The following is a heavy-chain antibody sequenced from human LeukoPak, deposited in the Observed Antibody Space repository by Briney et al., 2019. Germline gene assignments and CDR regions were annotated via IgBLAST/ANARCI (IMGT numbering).Heavy chain of an antibody. V-gene: IGHV1-69*13. CDR1: GYTFTSYD. Sequence: SVKVSCKASGYTFTSYDINWVRQATGQGLEWMGGIIPIFGTANYAQKFQGRVTITADESTSTAYMELSSLRSEDTAVYYCARDPSEGDYYDSSGYDYWGQGTLVTVSS. J-gene: IGHJ4*02. D-gene: IGHD3-22*01. CDR3: ARDPSEGDYYDSSGYDY. CDR2: IIPIFGTA.